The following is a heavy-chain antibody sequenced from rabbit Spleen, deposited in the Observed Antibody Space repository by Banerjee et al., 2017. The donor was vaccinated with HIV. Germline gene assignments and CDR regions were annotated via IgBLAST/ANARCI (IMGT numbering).Heavy chain of an antibody. V-gene: IGHV1S7*01. CDR1: GFDFSNYY. D-gene: IGHD1-1*01. Sequence: QLKESGGGLVQSGGSLKLSCKASGFDFSNYYMSWVRQAPGKGLEWIGYIDPIFGSTYYASWVNGRFTFSSHNAQNTLYLQLNSLTVADTATYFCARDLVAVIGWNFSLWGPGTLVTVS. J-gene: IGHJ4*01. CDR2: IDPIFGST. CDR3: ARDLVAVIGWNFSL.